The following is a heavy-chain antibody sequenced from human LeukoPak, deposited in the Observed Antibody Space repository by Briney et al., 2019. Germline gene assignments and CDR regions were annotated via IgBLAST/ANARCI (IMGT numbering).Heavy chain of an antibody. Sequence: GGSLRLFCAASGFTFSYHWMTWVRQAPGKGREWVANIKNDGTVKNYVDSVKGRFTISRDNAKNSLYLQMNSLRAEDTGVYYCAKDSYSKGDYWGQGVLVTVSS. V-gene: IGHV3-7*01. CDR1: GFTFSYHW. J-gene: IGHJ4*02. D-gene: IGHD5-18*01. CDR3: AKDSYSKGDY. CDR2: IKNDGTVK.